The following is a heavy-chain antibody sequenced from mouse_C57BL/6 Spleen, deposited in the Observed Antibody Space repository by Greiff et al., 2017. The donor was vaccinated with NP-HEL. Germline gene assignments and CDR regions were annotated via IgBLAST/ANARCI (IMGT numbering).Heavy chain of an antibody. CDR1: GYTFTEYT. J-gene: IGHJ3*01. V-gene: IGHV1-62-2*01. CDR2: FYPGSGSI. Sequence: QVQLQQSGAELVKPGASVKLSCKASGYTFTEYTIHWVKQRSGQGLEWIGWFYPGSGSIKYNEKFKDKATLTADKSSSTVYMELSRLTSEDSAVYFCARHEDTGYYGSSYGWFAYWGQGTLVTVSA. D-gene: IGHD1-1*01. CDR3: ARHEDTGYYGSSYGWFAY.